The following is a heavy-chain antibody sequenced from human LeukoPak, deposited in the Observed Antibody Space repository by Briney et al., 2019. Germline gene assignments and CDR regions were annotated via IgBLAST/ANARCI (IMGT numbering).Heavy chain of an antibody. V-gene: IGHV4-30-2*01. Sequence: SETLSLTCAVSGGSISSGGYSWSWIRQPPGKGQEWIGYIYHSGSTYYNPSLKSRVTISVDTSKNQFSLKLSSVTAADTAVYYCARGALGYFDWLTPKSRFDYWGQGTLVTVSS. D-gene: IGHD3-9*01. J-gene: IGHJ4*02. CDR3: ARGALGYFDWLTPKSRFDY. CDR2: IYHSGST. CDR1: GGSISSGGYS.